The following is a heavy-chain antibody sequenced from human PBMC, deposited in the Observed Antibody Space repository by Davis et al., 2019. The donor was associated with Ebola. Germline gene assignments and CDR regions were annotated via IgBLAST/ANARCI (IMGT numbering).Heavy chain of an antibody. CDR1: GGSFSGYY. V-gene: IGHV4-34*01. CDR2: INHSGST. CDR3: ARRYGGYDILTGYQYYFDY. J-gene: IGHJ4*02. D-gene: IGHD3-9*01. Sequence: SETLSLTCAVYGGSFSGYYWSWIRQPPGKGLEWIGEINHSGSTNYNPSLKSRVTISVDTSKNQFSLKLSSVTAADTAVYYCARRYGGYDILTGYQYYFDYWGQGTLVTVSS.